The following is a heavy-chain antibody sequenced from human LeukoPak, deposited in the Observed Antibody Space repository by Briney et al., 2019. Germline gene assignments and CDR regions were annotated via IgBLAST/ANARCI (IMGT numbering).Heavy chain of an antibody. Sequence: GRSLRLSCAASGFTCDDYAMHWGRQAPGKGLEWGSGICWNSGSIGYAHSVKGRFTISRDNAKNSLYLQMNSLRAEDTALYYGAKLGELWEDWGQGTLVTVSS. CDR2: ICWNSGSI. J-gene: IGHJ4*02. D-gene: IGHD3-10*01. CDR1: GFTCDDYA. CDR3: AKLGELWED. V-gene: IGHV3-9*01.